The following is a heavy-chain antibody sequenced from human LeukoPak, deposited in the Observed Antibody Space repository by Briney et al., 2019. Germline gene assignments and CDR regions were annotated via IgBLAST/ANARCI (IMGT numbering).Heavy chain of an antibody. CDR1: GFSFSPYP. J-gene: IGHJ4*02. Sequence: GGSLRLSCAASGFSFSPYPMHWVRQAPGKGLEYVSVIGSNGDGIYYANSVKGRFTISRDNSKNTLYLQMNSLRAEDTAVYYCAKTGYCSGGSCYHVSRHQPNFDYWGQGTLVTVSS. V-gene: IGHV3-64*01. D-gene: IGHD2-15*01. CDR3: AKTGYCSGGSCYHVSRHQPNFDY. CDR2: IGSNGDGI.